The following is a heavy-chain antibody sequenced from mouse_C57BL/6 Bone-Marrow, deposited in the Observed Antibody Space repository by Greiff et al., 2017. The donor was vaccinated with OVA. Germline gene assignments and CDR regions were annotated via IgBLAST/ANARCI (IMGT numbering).Heavy chain of an antibody. CDR3: ASRYYYGSSFAY. D-gene: IGHD1-1*01. Sequence: EVKLMESGGGLVKPGGSLKLSCAASGFTFSDYGMHWVRQAPEKGLEWVAYISSGSSTIYYADTVKGRFTISRDNAKNTLFLQMTSLRSEDTAMYYCASRYYYGSSFAYWGQRTLVTVSA. CDR2: ISSGSSTI. V-gene: IGHV5-17*01. CDR1: GFTFSDYG. J-gene: IGHJ3*01.